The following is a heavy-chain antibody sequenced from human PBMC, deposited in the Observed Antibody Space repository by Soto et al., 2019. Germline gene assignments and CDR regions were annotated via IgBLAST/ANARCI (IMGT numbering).Heavy chain of an antibody. CDR1: GGSPSRGNYY. D-gene: IGHD2-15*01. J-gene: IGHJ4*02. V-gene: IGHV4-30-4*01. CDR3: ATMGTPATGLYFFDY. Sequence: SENLSLPRTVSGGSPSRGNYYWGWVRQPPGKGLEWIGFISYSGSTYYSTSLKSRVTISVDTSKSQFSLNLSFVTAADTAVYYCATMGTPATGLYFFDYWGQGSLVTVSS. CDR2: ISYSGST.